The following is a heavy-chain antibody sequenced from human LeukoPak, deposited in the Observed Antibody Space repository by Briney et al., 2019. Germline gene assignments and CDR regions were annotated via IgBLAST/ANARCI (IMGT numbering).Heavy chain of an antibody. CDR2: IYHSGST. D-gene: IGHD6-19*01. J-gene: IGHJ4*02. CDR3: VSLGCDGYSSGWYPCGDY. V-gene: IGHV4-4*02. CDR1: GGPISSSNW. Sequence: SETLSLTCAVSGGPISSSNWWSWVRQPPGKGLEWIGEIYHSGSTNYNPSLKSRVTISVDKSKNQFSLKLSSVTAADTAVYYCVSLGCDGYSSGWYPCGDYWGQGTLVTVSS.